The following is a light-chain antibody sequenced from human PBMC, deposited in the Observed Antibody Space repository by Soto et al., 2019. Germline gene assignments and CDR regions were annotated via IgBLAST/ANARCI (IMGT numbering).Light chain of an antibody. CDR1: QSVSSSY. J-gene: IGKJ1*01. Sequence: EIVLTQSPGTLSLSPGERATLSCRASQSVSSSYLAWYQQKPGQAPRVLIYGASSRATGIPGRFSGSGSGTDFTLTISRLEPEDFAVYYCQQYGSSPRTFGQGTKVEIK. V-gene: IGKV3-20*01. CDR3: QQYGSSPRT. CDR2: GAS.